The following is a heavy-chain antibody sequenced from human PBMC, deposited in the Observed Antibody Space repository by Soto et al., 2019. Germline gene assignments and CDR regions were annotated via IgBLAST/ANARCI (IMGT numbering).Heavy chain of an antibody. CDR2: IIPIFGPA. V-gene: IGHV1-69*01. CDR1: GGTFSSYA. CDR3: AREGERGVRGVIMGYYYYGMDV. D-gene: IGHD3-10*01. J-gene: IGHJ6*02. Sequence: QVQLVQSGAEVKKPGSSVKVSCKASGGTFSSYAISWVRQAPGQGLEWMGGIIPIFGPANYAQKFQGRVTITADESTSTAYMELSSLSSEDTAVYYCAREGERGVRGVIMGYYYYGMDVWGQGTTVTVSS.